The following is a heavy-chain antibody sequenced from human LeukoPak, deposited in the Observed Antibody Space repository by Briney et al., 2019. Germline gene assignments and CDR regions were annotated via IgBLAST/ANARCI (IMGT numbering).Heavy chain of an antibody. CDR2: ISGTGLTI. V-gene: IGHV3-11*04. D-gene: IGHD6-6*01. J-gene: IGHJ6*03. CDR1: AFTFSDHY. Sequence: GGSPRLSCAASAFTFSDHYMTWIRRAPGKGLEWISYISGTGLTIYYADSVKGRFTISRDNADNSLSLQMNSLRAEDTAVYYCARVIADSPHYYYYMDVWGKGTTVTVSS. CDR3: ARVIADSPHYYYYMDV.